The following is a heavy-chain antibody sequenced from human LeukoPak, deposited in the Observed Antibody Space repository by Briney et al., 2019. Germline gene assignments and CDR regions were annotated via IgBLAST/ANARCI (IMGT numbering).Heavy chain of an antibody. D-gene: IGHD3-22*01. CDR3: AREGHLIVEVSSDAFDI. Sequence: GGSLRLSCAASGFTFSSYWMSWVRQAPGKGLEWVANIKQGGSEKYYVDSVKGRFTISRDNAKNSLYLQMNSLRAEDTAVYYCAREGHLIVEVSSDAFDIWGQGTMVTVSS. CDR2: IKQGGSEK. J-gene: IGHJ3*02. CDR1: GFTFSSYW. V-gene: IGHV3-7*01.